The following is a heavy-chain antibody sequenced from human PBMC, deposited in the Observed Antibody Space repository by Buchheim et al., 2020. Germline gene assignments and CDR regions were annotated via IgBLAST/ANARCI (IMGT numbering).Heavy chain of an antibody. Sequence: EVQLLESGGGLVQPGGSLRLSCAASGFTFSSYAMNWVRQAPGKGLEWVSDISGSGGSTYYADSVKGRFTISRANSKNTLHLQMNSLKAEDTAVYYCAKDRTGYGSSWYDYWGQGTL. D-gene: IGHD6-13*01. CDR3: AKDRTGYGSSWYDY. CDR1: GFTFSSYA. J-gene: IGHJ4*02. V-gene: IGHV3-23*01. CDR2: ISGSGGST.